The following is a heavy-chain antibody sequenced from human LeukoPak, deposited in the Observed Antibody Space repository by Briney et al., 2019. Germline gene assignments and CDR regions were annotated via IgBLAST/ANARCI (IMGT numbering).Heavy chain of an antibody. CDR1: GFTFSSYG. CDR2: ISYDGSSK. V-gene: IGHV3-30*18. Sequence: GGSLRLSCAASGFTFSSYGMHWVRQAPGKGLEWVAVISYDGSSKYYADSVKGRFTISRDNSKNTLYLQMNSLRAEDTAVYYCAKDLGREVSDSSVDYWGQGTLVTVSS. CDR3: AKDLGREVSDSSVDY. D-gene: IGHD3-16*01. J-gene: IGHJ4*02.